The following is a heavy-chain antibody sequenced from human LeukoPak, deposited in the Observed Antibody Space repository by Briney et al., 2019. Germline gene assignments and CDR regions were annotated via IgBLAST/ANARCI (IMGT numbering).Heavy chain of an antibody. Sequence: GGSLRLSCAASGFTFSSYAMSWVRQAPGKGLEWVSSISGSGGNTYYADSVKGRFTISRDNSKNTLYVQMNSLRAEDTAVYYCAKDAGGQVWKNWGQGTLVTVSS. CDR2: ISGSGGNT. V-gene: IGHV3-23*01. CDR3: AKDAGGQVWKN. D-gene: IGHD5-18*01. J-gene: IGHJ4*02. CDR1: GFTFSSYA.